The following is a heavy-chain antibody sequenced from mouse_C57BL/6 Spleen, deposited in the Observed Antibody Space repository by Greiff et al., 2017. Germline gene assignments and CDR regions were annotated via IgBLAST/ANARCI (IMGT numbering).Heavy chain of an antibody. J-gene: IGHJ2*01. Sequence: EVQVVESEGGLVQPGSSMKLSCTASGFTFSDYYMAWVRQVPEKGLEWVANINYDGSSTYYLDSLKSRFIISRDNAKNILYLQMSSLKSEDTATYYYARFNTVVLDYWGQGTTLTVSS. CDR2: INYDGSST. CDR1: GFTFSDYY. D-gene: IGHD1-1*01. CDR3: ARFNTVVLDY. V-gene: IGHV5-16*01.